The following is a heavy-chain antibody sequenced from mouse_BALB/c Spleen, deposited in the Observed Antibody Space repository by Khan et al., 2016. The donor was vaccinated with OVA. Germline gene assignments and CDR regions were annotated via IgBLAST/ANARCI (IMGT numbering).Heavy chain of an antibody. J-gene: IGHJ2*01. Sequence: EVELVESGGGLVQPGGSRKLSCAASGFTFSSFGMHWVRQAPEKGLEWVAYINSGSTTIYYADPVKGRFTISRDNPKNTLFLQMTSLRSEATAMYYGARGNWAYWGQGTTLTVSS. CDR2: INSGSTTI. V-gene: IGHV5-17*02. CDR3: ARGNWAY. CDR1: GFTFSSFG. D-gene: IGHD4-1*01.